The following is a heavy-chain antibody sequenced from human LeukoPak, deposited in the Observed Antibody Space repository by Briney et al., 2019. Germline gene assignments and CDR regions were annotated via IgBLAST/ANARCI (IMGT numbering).Heavy chain of an antibody. CDR2: IKQDGSEK. CDR3: ASLSGSYPRPPDY. CDR1: GFTFSSYW. V-gene: IGHV3-7*01. J-gene: IGHJ4*02. Sequence: PGGSLRLSCAASGFTFSSYWMSWVRQAPGKGLEWVANIKQDGSEKYYVDSVKGRFTISRDNAKNSLYLQMNSLRAEDTAVYYCASLSGSYPRPPDYWGQGTLVTVSS. D-gene: IGHD1-26*01.